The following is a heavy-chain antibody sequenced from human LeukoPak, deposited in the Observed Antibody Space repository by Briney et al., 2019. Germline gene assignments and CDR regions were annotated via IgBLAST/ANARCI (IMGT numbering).Heavy chain of an antibody. V-gene: IGHV4-4*07. J-gene: IGHJ5*02. Sequence: PSETLSLTCTVSGGSISSYYWSWIRQPAGKGLEWIGRIYTSGSTNYNPSLKSRVTMSVDTSKNQFSLNLSSVTAADTAMYYCAKKALPGNWFDPWGQGTLVTVSS. CDR1: GGSISSYY. CDR3: AKKALPGNWFDP. CDR2: IYTSGST.